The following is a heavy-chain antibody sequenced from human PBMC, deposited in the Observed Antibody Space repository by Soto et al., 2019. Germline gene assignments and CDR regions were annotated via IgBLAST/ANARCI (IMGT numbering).Heavy chain of an antibody. CDR3: AREIEVAGSRSFDY. Sequence: ASVKVSCKASGYTFTAYYIHWVRQAPGQGLERMGWINPNSGGTNSAQKFQGRVTLTWDTSISTAYMDLSRLRSDDTAVYYCAREIEVAGSRSFDYWGQGTLVTVSS. J-gene: IGHJ4*02. D-gene: IGHD6-19*01. CDR1: GYTFTAYY. V-gene: IGHV1-2*02. CDR2: INPNSGGT.